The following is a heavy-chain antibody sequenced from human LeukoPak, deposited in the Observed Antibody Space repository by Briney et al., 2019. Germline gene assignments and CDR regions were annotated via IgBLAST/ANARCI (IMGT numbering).Heavy chain of an antibody. CDR2: IKSKTDGGTT. CDR1: GFTFSNAW. CDR3: TTDDYYFGMDV. V-gene: IGHV3-15*01. Sequence: GGSLRLSCAASGFTFSNAWMSWVRQAPGKGLEWVGRIKSKTDGGTTDYAAPVKGRFTISRDDSKNTLYLQMNSLKTEDAAVYYCTTDDYYFGMDVWGQGTTVTVSS. J-gene: IGHJ6*02.